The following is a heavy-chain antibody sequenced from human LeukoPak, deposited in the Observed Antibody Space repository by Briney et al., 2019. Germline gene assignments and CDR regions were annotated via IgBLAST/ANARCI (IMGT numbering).Heavy chain of an antibody. CDR3: AKFERMATPYYFDY. J-gene: IGHJ4*02. CDR2: ISGSGGST. CDR1: GFTFSDYY. Sequence: GGSLRLSCAASGFTFSDYYMSWVRQAPGKGLEWVSAISGSGGSTYYADSVKGRFTISRDNSKNTLYLQMNSLRAEDTAVYYCAKFERMATPYYFDYWGQGTLVTVSS. V-gene: IGHV3-23*01. D-gene: IGHD5-24*01.